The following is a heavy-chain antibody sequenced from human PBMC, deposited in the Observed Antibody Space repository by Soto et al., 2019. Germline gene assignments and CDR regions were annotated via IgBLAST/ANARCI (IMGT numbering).Heavy chain of an antibody. Sequence: KASETLSLTCTVSGGSISSYYWSWIRQPPGKGLEWIGYIYYSGSTNYNPSLKSRVTISVDTSKNQFSLKLSSVTAADTAVYYCARSVANMITFGGVIVIHEWNYAFDIWGQGTMVTVSS. CDR1: GGSISSYY. D-gene: IGHD3-16*02. V-gene: IGHV4-59*01. J-gene: IGHJ3*02. CDR2: IYYSGST. CDR3: ARSVANMITFGGVIVIHEWNYAFDI.